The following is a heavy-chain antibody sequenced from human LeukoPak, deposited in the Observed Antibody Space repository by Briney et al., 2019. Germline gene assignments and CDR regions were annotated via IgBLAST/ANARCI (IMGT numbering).Heavy chain of an antibody. D-gene: IGHD6-13*01. CDR1: GGPISRDY. CDR2: IYYTGST. J-gene: IGHJ4*02. Sequence: SETLSLTCTVSGGPISRDYWSWIRQPPGKGLEWIGYIYYTGSTNYNPSLKSRVTISVDTSKNQFSLKLSSVTAADTAVYYCARDRPGGSSLDYWGQGTLVTVSS. V-gene: IGHV4-59*01. CDR3: ARDRPGGSSLDY.